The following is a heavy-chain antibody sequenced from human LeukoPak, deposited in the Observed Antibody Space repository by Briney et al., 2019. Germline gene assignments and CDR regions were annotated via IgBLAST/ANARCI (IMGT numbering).Heavy chain of an antibody. D-gene: IGHD4-17*01. J-gene: IGHJ4*02. V-gene: IGHV4-59*01. CDR3: AREGNFNYGDYYFDY. CDR2: IYYSGST. CDR1: VGSISSYY. Sequence: PSEPLSLTCTVSVGSISSYYWSWIRQPPGKGLEWIGFIYYSGSTNYNPSLKSRVTISVDTSKNQFSLKLSSVTAADTAVYYCAREGNFNYGDYYFDYWGQGTLVTVSS.